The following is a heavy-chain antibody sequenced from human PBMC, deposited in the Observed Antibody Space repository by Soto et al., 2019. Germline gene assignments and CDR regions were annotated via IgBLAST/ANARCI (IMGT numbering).Heavy chain of an antibody. V-gene: IGHV4-39*01. CDR3: ASLGGYYGSGSRIDY. CDR1: GGSISSSSYY. J-gene: IGHJ4*02. CDR2: IYYSGST. Sequence: SETLSLTCTVSGGSISSSSYYWGWIRQPPGKGLEWIGSIYYSGSTYYNPSLKSRVTISVDTSKDQFSLKLSSVTAADTAVYYCASLGGYYGSGSRIDYWGQGTLVTVSS. D-gene: IGHD3-10*01.